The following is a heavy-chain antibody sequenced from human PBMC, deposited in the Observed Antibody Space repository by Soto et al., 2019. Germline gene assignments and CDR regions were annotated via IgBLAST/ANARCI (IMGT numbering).Heavy chain of an antibody. V-gene: IGHV1-3*01. CDR3: ARSDLPLRPSRTGSWYVDL. J-gene: IGHJ2*01. CDR1: GYTFTSYS. D-gene: IGHD3-10*01. CDR2: INAGNGNT. Sequence: ASVKVSCKDSGYTFTSYSMHWVRPAPGQRLEWMGWINAGNGNTKYSQKFQGRVTITRDTSASTAYMELSSLRAEDTAVYYCARSDLPLRPSRTGSWYVDLWGRGTLVTVSS.